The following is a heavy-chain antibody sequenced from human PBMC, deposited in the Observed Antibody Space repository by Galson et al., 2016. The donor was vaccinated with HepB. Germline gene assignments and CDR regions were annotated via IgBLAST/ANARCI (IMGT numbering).Heavy chain of an antibody. D-gene: IGHD5-18*01. Sequence: SLRLSCAASGLTFTTYSMHWVRQAPGKGLEWVSSISGESFYIYNADSVKGRFTISRDDAKNSLYLQMNSLRGEDTAVYYCARSDTAMVADLDTWGQGTQVIVSS. CDR1: GLTFTTYS. CDR3: ARSDTAMVADLDT. J-gene: IGHJ5*02. V-gene: IGHV3-21*01. CDR2: ISGESFYI.